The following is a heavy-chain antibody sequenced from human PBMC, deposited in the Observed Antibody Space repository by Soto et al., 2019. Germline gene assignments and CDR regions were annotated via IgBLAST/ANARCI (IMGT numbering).Heavy chain of an antibody. D-gene: IGHD5-18*01. CDR2: IIPIFGTA. CDR3: AREAVDTSMCYYYYGMDV. V-gene: IGHV1-69*01. CDR1: GGTFSSYA. Sequence: QVQLVQSGAEVKKPGSSVKVSCKASGGTFSSYAISWVRQAPGHGLEWMGGIIPIFGTANYAQKFQGRVTITADEATSTAYMELSSRRSEDTAVYYCAREAVDTSMCYYYYGMDVWGQGTTVTVSS. J-gene: IGHJ6*02.